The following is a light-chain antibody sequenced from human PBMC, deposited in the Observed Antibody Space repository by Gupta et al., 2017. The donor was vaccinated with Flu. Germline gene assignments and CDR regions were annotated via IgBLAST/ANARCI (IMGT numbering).Light chain of an antibody. V-gene: IGLV1-47*01. CDR2: RNN. J-gene: IGLJ1*01. CDR3: ASWDDSLSGSYV. Sequence: QSVLTQPPSASGTPGQRVTISCSGSSSNIGVNYVFWYQQLPGTAPKLLIYRNNQRPSGVPDRFSGSKSGTSASLAISGLRSEDEADYYCASWDDSLSGSYVFGTGTKFTVL. CDR1: SSNIGVNY.